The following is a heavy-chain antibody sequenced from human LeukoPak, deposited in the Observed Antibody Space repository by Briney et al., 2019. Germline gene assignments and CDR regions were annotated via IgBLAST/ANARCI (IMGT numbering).Heavy chain of an antibody. J-gene: IGHJ2*01. D-gene: IGHD6-13*01. Sequence: SETLSLTCTVSGGSISSYYWSWIRQPPGKGLEWIGYIYYSGTTNYNPSLKSRVTMSVDTSKKQFSLKLSSVTAADTAVYYCARVSSSWYQDWYFDLWGRGTLVTVSS. CDR2: IYYSGTT. V-gene: IGHV4-59*12. CDR3: ARVSSSWYQDWYFDL. CDR1: GGSISSYY.